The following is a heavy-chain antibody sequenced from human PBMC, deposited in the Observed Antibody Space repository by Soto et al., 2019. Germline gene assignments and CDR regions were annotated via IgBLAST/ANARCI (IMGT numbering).Heavy chain of an antibody. J-gene: IGHJ4*02. Sequence: SETLSLTCTVSGGSISSGGYYWSWIRQHPGKGLEWIGYIYYSGSTYYNPSLKSRVTISVDTSKNQFSLKLSSVTAADTAVYYCARDGAPLYGDYANYFDYWGQGTLVTVSS. CDR2: IYYSGST. CDR1: GGSISSGGYY. D-gene: IGHD4-17*01. CDR3: ARDGAPLYGDYANYFDY. V-gene: IGHV4-31*03.